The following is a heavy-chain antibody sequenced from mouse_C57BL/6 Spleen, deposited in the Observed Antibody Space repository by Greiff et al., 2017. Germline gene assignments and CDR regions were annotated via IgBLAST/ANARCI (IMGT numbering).Heavy chain of an antibody. Sequence: QVQLQQPGAELVMPGASVKLSCKASGYTFTSYWMHWVKQRPGQGLEWIGEIDPSDSYTNYNQKFKGKSTLTVDKSSSTAYMQLSSLTSEDSAVYYCAREGNLSYYAMDYWGQGTSVTVSS. J-gene: IGHJ4*01. CDR1: GYTFTSYW. CDR2: IDPSDSYT. V-gene: IGHV1-69*01. CDR3: AREGNLSYYAMDY.